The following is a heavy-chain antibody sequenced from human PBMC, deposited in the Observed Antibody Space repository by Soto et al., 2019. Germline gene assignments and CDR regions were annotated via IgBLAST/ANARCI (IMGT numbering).Heavy chain of an antibody. CDR3: AGDLSSSSWDDAFDI. Sequence: QVQLVESGGGVVQPGRSLRLSCAASGFTFSSYGMHWVRQAPGKGLEWVAVIWYDGSNKYYADSVKGRFTISRDNSKNTLYLQMNSLRAEDTAVYYCAGDLSSSSWDDAFDIWGQGTMVTVSS. CDR2: IWYDGSNK. V-gene: IGHV3-33*01. D-gene: IGHD6-13*01. CDR1: GFTFSSYG. J-gene: IGHJ3*02.